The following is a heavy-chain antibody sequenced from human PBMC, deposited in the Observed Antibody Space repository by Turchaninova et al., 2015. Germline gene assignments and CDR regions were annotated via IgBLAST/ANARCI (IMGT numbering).Heavy chain of an antibody. V-gene: IGHV3-23*01. CDR1: GFTFRTHD. D-gene: IGHD6-25*01. Sequence: SWGGLVQPGGSLRLSCAASGFTFRTHDMSWVRQAPGKGLEWAAAINVDGGITAYADSVRGRFTISRDNFKNTLYTQMNNLRAEDPALYYWAKRISNGTVGYQTTHDCWGQGTLVTVSS. CDR2: INVDGGIT. J-gene: IGHJ4*02. CDR3: AKRISNGTVGYQTTHDC.